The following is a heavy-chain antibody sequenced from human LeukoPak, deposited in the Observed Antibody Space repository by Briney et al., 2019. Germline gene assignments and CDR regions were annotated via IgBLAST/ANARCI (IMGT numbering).Heavy chain of an antibody. V-gene: IGHV4-39*01. Sequence: SETLSLTCTVSGGSISRNSDYWGWIRQPPGKGLEWIGSIYYGGSTYYNPSLKSRVTISVDTSKNQFSLKLSSVTAADTAVYYCARPQSADFWSGRGAYAFDIWGQGTMVTVSS. CDR1: GGSISRNSDY. CDR3: ARPQSADFWSGRGAYAFDI. CDR2: IYYGGST. J-gene: IGHJ3*02. D-gene: IGHD3-3*01.